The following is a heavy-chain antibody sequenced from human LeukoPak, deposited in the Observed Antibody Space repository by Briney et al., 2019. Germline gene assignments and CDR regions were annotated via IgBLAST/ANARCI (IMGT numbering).Heavy chain of an antibody. Sequence: ASVKVSCKASGYSFTGHYIHWVRQAPGEGLEWMGWINPNSGGTKYAQKFQGRVTMTRDTSINTAYMEVRRLTSDDTAVYYCARERGTLAVAGDAVDIWGQGTMVTVSS. D-gene: IGHD6-19*01. J-gene: IGHJ3*02. V-gene: IGHV1-2*02. CDR2: INPNSGGT. CDR1: GYSFTGHY. CDR3: ARERGTLAVAGDAVDI.